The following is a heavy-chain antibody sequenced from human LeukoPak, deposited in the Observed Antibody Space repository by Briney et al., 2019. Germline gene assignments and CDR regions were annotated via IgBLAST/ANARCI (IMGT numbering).Heavy chain of an antibody. V-gene: IGHV3-11*01. D-gene: IGHD2-8*01. J-gene: IGHJ4*02. Sequence: PGGSPRLSCAASGFTFSDYCMSWIRQAPGKGLEWVSYISSSGSTIYYADSVKGRFTISRDNAKNTLYLQMNSLRAEDTAVYYCAKGYCANGVCYFDYWGQGTLVTVSS. CDR3: AKGYCANGVCYFDY. CDR1: GFTFSDYC. CDR2: ISSSGSTI.